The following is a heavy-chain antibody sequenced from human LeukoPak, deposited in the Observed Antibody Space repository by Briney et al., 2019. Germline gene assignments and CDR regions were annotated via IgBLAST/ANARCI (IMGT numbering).Heavy chain of an antibody. J-gene: IGHJ6*03. Sequence: SGGSLRLSCVASGFAFSSFAMSWVRQAPGKGLEWVSGLTGSGSTYHADSVKGRSTISRDNSKNTLSLQMNSLRAEDTAVYYCAKMKGWRLYDYCMDVWGKGTTVTVSS. CDR3: AKMKGWRLYDYCMDV. D-gene: IGHD2-15*01. CDR2: LTGSGST. CDR1: GFAFSSFA. V-gene: IGHV3-23*01.